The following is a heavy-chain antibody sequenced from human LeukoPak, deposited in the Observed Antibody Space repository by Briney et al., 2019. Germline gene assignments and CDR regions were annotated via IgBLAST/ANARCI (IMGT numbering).Heavy chain of an antibody. Sequence: GGSLRLSCKASGFSFSTYIMHWVRQAPGKGLEWVGLISYDGNTQYYADSVKDRFILSRDNSQNTLYLQMSSLRAEDTATYYCVADSDYWGQGTLVTVSS. CDR3: VADSDY. J-gene: IGHJ4*02. D-gene: IGHD6-19*01. CDR2: ISYDGNTQ. V-gene: IGHV3-30-3*01. CDR1: GFSFSTYI.